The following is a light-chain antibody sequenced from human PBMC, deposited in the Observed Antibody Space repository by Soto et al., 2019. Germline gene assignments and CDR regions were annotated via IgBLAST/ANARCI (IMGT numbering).Light chain of an antibody. CDR3: AAGDDSLNGLV. CDR2: NNN. CDR1: SSNIGPNA. Sequence: QPVLTQPPSASGTPGQKVTISCSGSSSNIGPNAVNWYQQLPGTAPKLLLYNNNQRPSGVSDRFSGSKSGTSAALAISGLQSDNEAEDHCAAGDDSLNGLVFGTGTKGTVL. J-gene: IGLJ1*01. V-gene: IGLV1-44*01.